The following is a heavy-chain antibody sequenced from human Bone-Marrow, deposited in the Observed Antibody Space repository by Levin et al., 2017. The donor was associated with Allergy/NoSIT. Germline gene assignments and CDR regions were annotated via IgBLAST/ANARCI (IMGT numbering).Heavy chain of an antibody. V-gene: IGHV6-1*01. D-gene: IGHD3-10*01. CDR1: GDSVSSNSAA. J-gene: IGHJ6*02. CDR2: TYYRSKWYN. Sequence: SQTLSLTCAISGDSVSSNSAAWNWIRQSPSRGLEWLGRTYYRSKWYNDYAVSVKSRITINPDTSKNQFSLQLNSVTPEDTAVYYCARDQSKMAYYYGSGSYGFFDGMDVWGQGTTVTVSS. CDR3: ARDQSKMAYYYGSGSYGFFDGMDV.